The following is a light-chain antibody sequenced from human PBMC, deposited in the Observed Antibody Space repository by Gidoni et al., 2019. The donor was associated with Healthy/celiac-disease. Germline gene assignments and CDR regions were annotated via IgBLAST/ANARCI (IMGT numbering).Light chain of an antibody. V-gene: IGKV1-9*01. Sequence: DPVPITCRASQGISSYLAWYQQKPGKAPKLLIYAASTLQSGVPSRFSGSGSGTEFTLTISSLQPEDFETYYCQQLNSYPPFTFGPGTKVDIK. CDR1: QGISSY. J-gene: IGKJ3*01. CDR3: QQLNSYPPFT. CDR2: AAS.